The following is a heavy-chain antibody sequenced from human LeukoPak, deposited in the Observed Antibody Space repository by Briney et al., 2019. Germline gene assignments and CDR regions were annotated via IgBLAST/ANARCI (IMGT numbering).Heavy chain of an antibody. CDR2: IYYSGST. Sequence: SETLSLTCTVSGGSISSYYWSWIRQPPGKGLEWIGYIYYSGSTNYNPSLKSRVTISVDTSKNQFSLKLSSVTAADTAVYYCARDNPYCSGGSCYAFDYWGQGTLVTVSS. V-gene: IGHV4-59*01. J-gene: IGHJ4*02. CDR1: GGSISSYY. D-gene: IGHD2-15*01. CDR3: ARDNPYCSGGSCYAFDY.